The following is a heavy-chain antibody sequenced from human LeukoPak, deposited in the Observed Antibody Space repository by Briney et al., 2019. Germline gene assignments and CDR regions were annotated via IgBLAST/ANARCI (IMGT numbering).Heavy chain of an antibody. Sequence: GGSLRLSCAAAGFTFSSYWMSWVRQPPGKGLEWVANIKEDVSAKYYADSVKGRFTITRDNAKNSLYLQMNSLRAEDTALYYCAKQRVWHDYWGQGTLVTVSS. V-gene: IGHV3-7*05. CDR1: GFTFSSYW. CDR3: AKQRVWHDY. D-gene: IGHD6-6*01. CDR2: IKEDVSAK. J-gene: IGHJ4*02.